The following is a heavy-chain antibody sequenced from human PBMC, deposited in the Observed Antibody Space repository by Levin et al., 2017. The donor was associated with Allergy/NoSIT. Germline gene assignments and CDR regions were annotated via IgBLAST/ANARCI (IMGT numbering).Heavy chain of an antibody. CDR3: AKDIATRYYGMDV. CDR2: ISWNSGSI. Sequence: SLKISCAASGFTFDDYAMHWVRQAPGKGLEWVSGISWNSGSIGYADSVKGRFTISRDNAKNSLYLQMNSLRAEDTALYYCAKDIATRYYGMDVWGQGTTVTVSS. V-gene: IGHV3-9*01. CDR1: GFTFDDYA. J-gene: IGHJ6*02. D-gene: IGHD5-12*01.